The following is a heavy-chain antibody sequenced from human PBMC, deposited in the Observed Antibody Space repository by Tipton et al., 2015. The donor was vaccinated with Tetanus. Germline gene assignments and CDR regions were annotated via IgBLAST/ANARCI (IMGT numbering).Heavy chain of an antibody. Sequence: TLSLTCTVSGGSISSYYWSWIRQPPGKGLEWIGEINHSGSTNYNPSLKSRVTISVDTSKNQFSLKLSSVTAADTAVYYCARSRYPDYWGQGTLVTVSS. V-gene: IGHV4-34*01. D-gene: IGHD2-2*02. CDR1: GGSISSYY. CDR3: ARSRYPDY. CDR2: INHSGST. J-gene: IGHJ4*02.